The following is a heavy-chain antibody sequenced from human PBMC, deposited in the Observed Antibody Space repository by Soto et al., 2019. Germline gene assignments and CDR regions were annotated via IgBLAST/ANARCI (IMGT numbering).Heavy chain of an antibody. CDR2: IYYSGST. Sequence: SETLSLTCTVSGGSISSSYWGWIRQPPGKGLEWIGYIYYSGSTNYNPSLKSRVTISVDTSKNQFSLKLSSVTAADTAVYYCARDYRAGYYDSSGYPTSYGMDVWGQGTTVTVSS. J-gene: IGHJ6*02. CDR1: GGSISSSY. D-gene: IGHD3-22*01. V-gene: IGHV4-59*01. CDR3: ARDYRAGYYDSSGYPTSYGMDV.